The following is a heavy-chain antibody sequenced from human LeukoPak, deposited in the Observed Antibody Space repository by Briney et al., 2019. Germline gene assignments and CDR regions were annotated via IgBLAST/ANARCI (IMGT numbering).Heavy chain of an antibody. CDR3: AKAYCGGDCYSGWYFDL. CDR2: IGIAGDT. J-gene: IGHJ2*01. CDR1: GFTFSRYD. D-gene: IGHD2-21*02. Sequence: PGGSLRLSCAASGFTFSRYDMHWVRQATGKGLEWVSAIGIAGDTYYPGSVRGRFTIPRENAKNSLNLQMNSVRVGDTAVYYCAKAYCGGDCYSGWYFDLWGRGTLVTVSS. V-gene: IGHV3-13*01.